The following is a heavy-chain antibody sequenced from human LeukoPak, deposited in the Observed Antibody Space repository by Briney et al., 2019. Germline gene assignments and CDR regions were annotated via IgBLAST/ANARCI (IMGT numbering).Heavy chain of an antibody. CDR2: IYWNDDK. CDR3: AHICSGGSCYSTDAFDI. V-gene: IGHV2-5*01. J-gene: IGHJ3*02. Sequence: ACGPTLVKPTQTLTLTCTFSGFSLSSSGVGVGWVRQPPGKALEWLALIYWNDDKRYSPSLKSRLTITKDTSKNQVVLTMTNMDPVDTATYYCAHICSGGSCYSTDAFDIWGQGTMVTVSS. D-gene: IGHD2-15*01. CDR1: GFSLSSSGVG.